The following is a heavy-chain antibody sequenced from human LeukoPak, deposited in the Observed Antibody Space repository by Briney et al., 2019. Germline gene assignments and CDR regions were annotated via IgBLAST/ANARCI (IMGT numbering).Heavy chain of an antibody. CDR1: GFTFRIYG. J-gene: IGHJ4*02. D-gene: IGHD2-21*02. Sequence: GGSLRLSCAASGFTFRIYGMSWVRQAPGKGLEWVSLISGTGTSTQYADSVKGRFTISRHSSKNTLYLQMNSLRAEDTAIYYCAKGVVVVTAMNYFDYWGQGTLVTVSS. CDR3: AKGVVVVTAMNYFDY. V-gene: IGHV3-23*01. CDR2: ISGTGTST.